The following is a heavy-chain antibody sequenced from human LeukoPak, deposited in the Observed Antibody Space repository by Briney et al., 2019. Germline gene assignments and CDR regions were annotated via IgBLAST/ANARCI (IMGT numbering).Heavy chain of an antibody. CDR2: INPGGSDT. CDR3: ARQNGQIDV. V-gene: IGHV5-51*01. J-gene: IGHJ6*04. Sequence: GESLKISFKASGYTFTNYWIGWVRQMPGKGLEWVGTINPGGSDTRYSPSFQGQVTISVDKSINTAYLQWTSLKASDTAMYYCARQNGQIDVWGKGTTVTVSS. CDR1: GYTFTNYW. D-gene: IGHD2-8*01.